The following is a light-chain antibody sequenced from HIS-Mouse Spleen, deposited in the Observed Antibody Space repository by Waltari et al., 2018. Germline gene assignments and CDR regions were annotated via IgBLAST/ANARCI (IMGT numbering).Light chain of an antibody. CDR2: AAS. CDR3: QQYYSYRFT. CDR1: QGISSY. V-gene: IGKV1-8*01. J-gene: IGKJ3*01. Sequence: AIRMTQSPSSFSASTGDRVTITCPASQGISSYLAWYQQKPGKAPKLLIYAASTLQSGVPSRFSGSGSGTDFTLTISCLQSEDFATYYCQQYYSYRFTFGPGTKVDIK.